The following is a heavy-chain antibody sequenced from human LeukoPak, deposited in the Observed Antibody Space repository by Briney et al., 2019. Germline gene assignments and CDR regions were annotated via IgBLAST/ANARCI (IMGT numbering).Heavy chain of an antibody. CDR3: AFGIQLWLRGARGAFDI. CDR2: INPNSGGT. CDR1: GYTFTGYY. V-gene: IGHV1-2*02. Sequence: ASVTVSCKASGYTFTGYYMHWVRQAPGQGLEWMGWINPNSGGTNYAQKFQGRVTMTRDTSISTAYMELSRLRSDDTAVYYCAFGIQLWLRGARGAFDIWGQETMFTVSS. D-gene: IGHD5-18*01. J-gene: IGHJ3*02.